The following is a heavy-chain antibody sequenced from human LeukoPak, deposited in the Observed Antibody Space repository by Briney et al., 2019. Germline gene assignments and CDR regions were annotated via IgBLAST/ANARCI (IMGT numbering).Heavy chain of an antibody. Sequence: GGSLRLSYAASGFTFSSYWMSWVRQAPGKGLEWVANIKQDGSEKYYVDSVKGRFTISRDNAKNSLYLQMNSLRAEDTAVFHCARSLGSWSDPIYYYYYMDVWGKGTTVTVSS. CDR2: IKQDGSEK. V-gene: IGHV3-7*01. D-gene: IGHD6-13*01. CDR3: ARSLGSWSDPIYYYYYMDV. J-gene: IGHJ6*03. CDR1: GFTFSSYW.